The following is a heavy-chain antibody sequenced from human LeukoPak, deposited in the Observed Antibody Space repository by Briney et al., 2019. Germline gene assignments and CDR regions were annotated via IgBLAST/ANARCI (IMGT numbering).Heavy chain of an antibody. Sequence: SETLSLTCTVSGGSLSRYYWSWIRQPPGKGLEGIGDIYYSGTTNYNPSLKSRVTISVDTSKNQFSLKLSSVTAADTAVYYCARGVYIAAAQYGYWGQGTLVTVSS. D-gene: IGHD6-13*01. CDR3: ARGVYIAAAQYGY. V-gene: IGHV4-59*01. J-gene: IGHJ4*02. CDR1: GGSLSRYY. CDR2: IYYSGTT.